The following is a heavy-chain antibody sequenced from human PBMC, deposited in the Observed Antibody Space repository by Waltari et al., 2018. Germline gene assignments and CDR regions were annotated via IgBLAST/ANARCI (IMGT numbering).Heavy chain of an antibody. V-gene: IGHV3-23*01. CDR3: ARSEWLEYYYGMDV. Sequence: EVQLLESGGGLAQPGGSQRVSCAASGFTLSYYAMSWVRQAPGKGLEWVAAIGDTTFYADSVKGRFTISRDNSKNTLYLQMNSLRAEDTAVYYCARSEWLEYYYGMDVWGQGTTVTVSS. CDR2: IGDTT. J-gene: IGHJ6*02. CDR1: GFTLSYYA. D-gene: IGHD3-3*01.